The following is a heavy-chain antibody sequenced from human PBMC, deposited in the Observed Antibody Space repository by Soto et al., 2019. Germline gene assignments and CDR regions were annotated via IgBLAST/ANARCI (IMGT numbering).Heavy chain of an antibody. CDR3: ARDPIVVVTAEYYYYYYGMDV. D-gene: IGHD2-21*02. J-gene: IGHJ6*02. CDR1: GGSISSGGYY. Sequence: SETLSLTCTVSGGSISSGGYYWSWIRQHPGKGLEWIGNIYYSGSTYYNPSLKSRVTISVDTSKNQFSLKLSSVTAADTAVYYCARDPIVVVTAEYYYYYYGMDVWGQGTTVTVSS. V-gene: IGHV4-31*03. CDR2: IYYSGST.